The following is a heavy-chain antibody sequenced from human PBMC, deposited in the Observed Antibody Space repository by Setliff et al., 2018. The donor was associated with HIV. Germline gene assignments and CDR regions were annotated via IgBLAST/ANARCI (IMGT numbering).Heavy chain of an antibody. J-gene: IGHJ3*02. D-gene: IGHD3-16*01. CDR2: IYYTGST. CDR3: ARVGAGGAFDI. V-gene: IGHV4-59*08. Sequence: SETLSLTCTVSGGSISSFYWTWIRQPPGKGLEWIGYIYYTGSTNYNPSLKSRVTISVDTSKNQFSLKLSSVSAADTAVYYCARVGAGGAFDIWGQGTMVTVSS. CDR1: GGSISSFY.